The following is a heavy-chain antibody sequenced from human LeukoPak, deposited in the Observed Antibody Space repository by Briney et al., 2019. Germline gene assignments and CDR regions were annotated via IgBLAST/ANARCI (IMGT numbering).Heavy chain of an antibody. V-gene: IGHV3-21*03. CDR3: TTDHLHTVTIDYFDY. Sequence: GGSLRLSCAASGFTFSSYSMNWVRQAPGKGLEWVSSISSSSSYIYYADSVKGRFTISRDNAKNSLYLQMNSLKTEDTAVYYRTTDHLHTVTIDYFDYWGQGTLVTVSS. J-gene: IGHJ4*02. D-gene: IGHD4-17*01. CDR2: ISSSSSYI. CDR1: GFTFSSYS.